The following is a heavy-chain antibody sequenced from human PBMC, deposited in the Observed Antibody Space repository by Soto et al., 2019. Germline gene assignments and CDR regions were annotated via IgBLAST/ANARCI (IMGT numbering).Heavy chain of an antibody. CDR2: MSNDGDRI. CDR1: GFIFSNYG. CDR3: AKDIYRNSYGFDV. J-gene: IGHJ3*01. V-gene: IGHV3-23*01. D-gene: IGHD5-12*01. Sequence: EVQLLESGGDSVQPGGSLRLSCVVSGFIFSNYGMTWVRQAPGKGLEWVSGMSNDGDRIYYADSVRGRFTISRDNSKNTLYLQMDSLRAEDTAIYYCAKDIYRNSYGFDVWGQGTVVTVSS.